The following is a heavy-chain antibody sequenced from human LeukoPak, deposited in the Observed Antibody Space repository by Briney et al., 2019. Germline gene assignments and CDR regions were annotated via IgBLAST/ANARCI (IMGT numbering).Heavy chain of an antibody. J-gene: IGHJ4*02. Sequence: GRSLRLSCAASGFTFSSYAMHWVRQAPGKGLEWVAVISYDGSNKYYADSVKGRFTISRDNSKNTLYLQMNSLRAEDTAVYYCASGRHSSGWTHYFDYWGQGTLVTASP. V-gene: IGHV3-30-3*01. CDR1: GFTFSSYA. D-gene: IGHD3-22*01. CDR2: ISYDGSNK. CDR3: ASGRHSSGWTHYFDY.